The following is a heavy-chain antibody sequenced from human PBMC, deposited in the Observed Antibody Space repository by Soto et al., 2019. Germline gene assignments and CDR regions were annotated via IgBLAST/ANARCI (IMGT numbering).Heavy chain of an antibody. J-gene: IGHJ3*02. CDR1: GGSISSYY. CDR3: ARLKNLYYDILTGYLGRGAFDI. D-gene: IGHD3-9*01. CDR2: IYYSGST. V-gene: IGHV4-59*08. Sequence: SETLSLTCTVSGGSISSYYWSWIRQPPGKGLEWIGYIYYSGSTNYNPSLKSRVTISVDTSKNQFSLKLSSVTAADTAVYYCARLKNLYYDILTGYLGRGAFDIWGQGTMVTVSS.